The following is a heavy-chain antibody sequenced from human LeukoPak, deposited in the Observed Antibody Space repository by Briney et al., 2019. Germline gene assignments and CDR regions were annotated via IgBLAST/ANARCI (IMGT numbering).Heavy chain of an antibody. J-gene: IGHJ4*02. V-gene: IGHV3-66*02. CDR1: GFTVSSNY. Sequence: PGGSLRLSCAASGFTVSSNYMSWVRQAPGKGLEWVSVIYSGGSTYYADSAMGRFTISSDNSKNTLYLQMNSLRAEDAAVYYCARDLPSKSFDIGGWGTLVTVSA. CDR3: ARDLPSKSFDI. CDR2: IYSGGST.